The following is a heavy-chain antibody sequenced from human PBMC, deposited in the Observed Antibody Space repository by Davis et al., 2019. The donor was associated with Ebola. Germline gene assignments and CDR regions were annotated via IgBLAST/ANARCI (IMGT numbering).Heavy chain of an antibody. CDR3: ARPVESDYVWGSYRGRKYYFDY. D-gene: IGHD3-16*02. Sequence: ASVKVSCKASGYTFTGYYMHWVRQAPGQGLEWMGWISAYNGNTNYAQKLQGRVTMTTDTSTSTAYMELRSLRSDDTAVYYCARPVESDYVWGSYRGRKYYFDYWGQGTLVTVSS. CDR2: ISAYNGNT. CDR1: GYTFTGYY. V-gene: IGHV1-18*04. J-gene: IGHJ4*02.